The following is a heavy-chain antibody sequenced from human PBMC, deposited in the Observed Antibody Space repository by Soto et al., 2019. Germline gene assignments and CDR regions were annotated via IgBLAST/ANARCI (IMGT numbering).Heavy chain of an antibody. D-gene: IGHD4-17*01. V-gene: IGHV4-61*01. Sequence: QVQLQESGPGLVKPSETLSLTCTDSGVSVSSGSFYWAWIRQPPGKGLEWIGFGSYSGTTNYKPSLKSRVTISVDTSRSQISLKVSSLTAADTAVYYCARGATVTQYDYWGQGTLVTVSS. CDR3: ARGATVTQYDY. J-gene: IGHJ4*02. CDR2: GSYSGTT. CDR1: GVSVSSGSFY.